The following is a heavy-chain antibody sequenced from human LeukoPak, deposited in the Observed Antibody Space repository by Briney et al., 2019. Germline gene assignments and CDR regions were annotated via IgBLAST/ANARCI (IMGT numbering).Heavy chain of an antibody. J-gene: IGHJ5*02. CDR1: GFTVSNNY. CDR3: ARYSTGVIPEPSGWFDP. CDR2: IYSGGTT. Sequence: GGSLRLSCAASGFTVSNNYMTWVRQAPGRGLEWVSVIYSGGTTHYADSVKGRFTISRDSSKNTLYLQMNNLRAEDTAVYYCARYSTGVIPEPSGWFDPWGQGTLVTVSS. D-gene: IGHD2-2*01. V-gene: IGHV3-53*01.